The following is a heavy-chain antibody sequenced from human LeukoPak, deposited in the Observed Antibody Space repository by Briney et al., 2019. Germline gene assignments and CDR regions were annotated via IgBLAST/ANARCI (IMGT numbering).Heavy chain of an antibody. D-gene: IGHD3-3*01. CDR1: GDSVSSNSAA. Sequence: SQTLSLTCAISGDSVSSNSAAWHWIRQSPSRGLEWLGRAYYRSKWYNDYAVSVKSRITINPDTSKNQFSLQLNSVTPEDTAVYYCAREYYDFWSGYSGHDYWGQGTLVTVSS. V-gene: IGHV6-1*01. CDR3: AREYYDFWSGYSGHDY. J-gene: IGHJ4*02. CDR2: AYYRSKWYN.